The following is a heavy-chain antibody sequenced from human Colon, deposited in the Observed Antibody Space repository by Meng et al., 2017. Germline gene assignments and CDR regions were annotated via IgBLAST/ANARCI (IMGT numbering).Heavy chain of an antibody. D-gene: IGHD1-26*01. CDR2: ISAYNGNT. CDR3: ARVEVGITSVDY. Sequence: AQLVQSGGEVKKPGASVKVSCKASGYTFTNLGITWVRQAPGQGLEWMGWISAYNGNTNYAQTLQGRLTMTTDTSTSTAYMELRSLRSDDTAVYYCARVEVGITSVDYWGQGTLVTVSS. V-gene: IGHV1-18*01. J-gene: IGHJ4*02. CDR1: GYTFTNLG.